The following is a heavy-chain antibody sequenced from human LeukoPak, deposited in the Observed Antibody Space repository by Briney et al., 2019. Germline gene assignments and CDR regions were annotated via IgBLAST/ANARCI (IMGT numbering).Heavy chain of an antibody. CDR3: AKEGGSGSFIVYYYMDV. J-gene: IGHJ6*03. CDR2: ISGSGGST. CDR1: GFTFSSYA. D-gene: IGHD3-10*01. Sequence: GGSLRLSCAASGFTFSSYAMSWVRQAPGKGLEWVSAISGSGGSTYYADSVKGRFTISRDNSKNPLYLQMNSLRAEDTAVYYCAKEGGSGSFIVYYYMDVWGKGTTVTVSS. V-gene: IGHV3-23*01.